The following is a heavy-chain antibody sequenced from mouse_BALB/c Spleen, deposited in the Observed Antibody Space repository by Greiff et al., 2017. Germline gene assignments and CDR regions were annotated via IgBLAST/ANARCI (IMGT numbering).Heavy chain of an antibody. Sequence: VQLQQSGAELAKPGASVKMSCKASGYTFTSYWMHWVKQRPGQGLEWIGYINPSTGYTEYNQKFKDKATLTADKSSSTAYMQLSSLTSEDSAVYYCARESHYYAMDYWGQGTSVTVSS. V-gene: IGHV1-7*01. CDR3: ARESHYYAMDY. CDR1: GYTFTSYW. J-gene: IGHJ4*01. D-gene: IGHD6-2*01. CDR2: INPSTGYT.